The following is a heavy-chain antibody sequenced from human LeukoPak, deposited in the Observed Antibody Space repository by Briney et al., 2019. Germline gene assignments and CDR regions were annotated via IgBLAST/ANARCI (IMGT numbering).Heavy chain of an antibody. CDR2: INPSGGST. CDR1: GYTFTSYY. D-gene: IGHD3-16*02. J-gene: IGHJ4*02. CDR3: ARDYRTYDYVWGSYPPGY. Sequence: ASVKVSCKASGYTFTSYYMHWVRQAPGQGLEWMGVINPSGGSTSYAQKFQGRVTMTRDTSTSTVYMELSSLRSEDTAVYYCARDYRTYDYVWGSYPPGYWGQGTLVTVSS. V-gene: IGHV1-46*01.